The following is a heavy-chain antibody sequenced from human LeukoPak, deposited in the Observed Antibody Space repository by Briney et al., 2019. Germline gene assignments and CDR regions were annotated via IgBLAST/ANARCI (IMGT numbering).Heavy chain of an antibody. D-gene: IGHD3-10*01. CDR3: ASTYGSGSRGGAFDI. V-gene: IGHV1-46*01. Sequence: GASVKVSCKASGYTFTSYYMHWVRQAPGQGLEWMGIINPSGGSTSYAQKFQGRVTMTRDTSTSTVYVELSSLRSEDTAVYYCASTYGSGSRGGAFDIWGQGTMVTVSS. J-gene: IGHJ3*02. CDR2: INPSGGST. CDR1: GYTFTSYY.